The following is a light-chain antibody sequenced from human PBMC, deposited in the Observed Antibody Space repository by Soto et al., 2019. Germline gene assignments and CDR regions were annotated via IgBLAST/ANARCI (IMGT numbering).Light chain of an antibody. J-gene: IGLJ1*01. Sequence: QSFLTHPPSASGSPGRSVAISCTGTSSDVGAYNYVAWYQQHPGKVPKLMIYEVSKRPSGVPDRFSGSKSGNTASLTVSGLQADDEADYYCSSYAGSDVFVFGTGTKVTVL. CDR3: SSYAGSDVFV. V-gene: IGLV2-8*01. CDR2: EVS. CDR1: SSDVGAYNY.